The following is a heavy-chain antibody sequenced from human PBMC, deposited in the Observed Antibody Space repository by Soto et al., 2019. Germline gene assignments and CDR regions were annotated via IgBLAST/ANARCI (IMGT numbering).Heavy chain of an antibody. CDR1: GYTFTSYD. CDR3: ARGRVDTSLAFDY. V-gene: IGHV1-8*01. D-gene: IGHD5-18*01. CDR2: MNPNSGNT. J-gene: IGHJ4*02. Sequence: ASVKVSCKASGYTFTSYDVNWVRQATGQGLEWMGWMNPNSGNTGYAQKFQGRVTMTRNTSISTAYMELSSLRSEDAAVYYCARGRVDTSLAFDYWGQGTLVTVSS.